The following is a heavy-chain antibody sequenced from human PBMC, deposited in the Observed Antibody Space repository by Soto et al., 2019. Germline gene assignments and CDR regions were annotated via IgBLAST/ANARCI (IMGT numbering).Heavy chain of an antibody. J-gene: IGHJ4*02. D-gene: IGHD1-26*01. CDR2: ISSCGGNT. Sequence: EVQLLESGGGLVQPGGSLRLSCAASGFTFSSYAMIWVRQAPGKGLEWVSAISSCGGNTYYADAVKGRFTVSRVNSNNPLSLQRTRVRGEGAGVYDSDKCFQWELRLDFWGQGTLVNVST. V-gene: IGHV3-23*01. CDR3: DKCFQWELRLDF. CDR1: GFTFSSYA.